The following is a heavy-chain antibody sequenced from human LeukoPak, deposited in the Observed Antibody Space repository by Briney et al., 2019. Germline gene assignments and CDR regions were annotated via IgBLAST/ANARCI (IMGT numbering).Heavy chain of an antibody. D-gene: IGHD2-2*01. J-gene: IGHJ6*03. CDR3: AREGYQLLRPTYYYYYYMDV. CDR1: GGSISSSSYY. CDR2: IYTSGST. V-gene: IGHV4-61*02. Sequence: PSETLSLTCTVSGGSISSSSYYWGWIRQPAGKGLEWIGRIYTSGSTNYNPSLKSRVTMSVDTSKNQFSLKLSSVTAADTAVYYCAREGYQLLRPTYYYYYYMDVWGKGTTVTVSS.